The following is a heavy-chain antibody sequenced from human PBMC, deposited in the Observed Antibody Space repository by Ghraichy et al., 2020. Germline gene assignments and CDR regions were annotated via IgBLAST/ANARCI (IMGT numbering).Heavy chain of an antibody. Sequence: SLNISCAASGFTFSDYYMSWIRQAPGKGLDWVSYISISSSTIFYADSVTGRFTISRDNARNSLYLQMNSLRAEDTAIYYCARVPRPGRHYFDSWGQGTLVTVSS. CDR2: ISISSSTI. J-gene: IGHJ4*02. V-gene: IGHV3-11*01. CDR3: ARVPRPGRHYFDS. D-gene: IGHD2-15*01. CDR1: GFTFSDYY.